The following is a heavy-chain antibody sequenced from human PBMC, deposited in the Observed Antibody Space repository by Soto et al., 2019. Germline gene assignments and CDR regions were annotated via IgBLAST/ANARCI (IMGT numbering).Heavy chain of an antibody. CDR2: ISSSSSYI. V-gene: IGHV3-21*01. CDR3: ARGAVAADDFDI. CDR1: GIIFSGYG. Sequence: GGSLRLSCAASGIIFSGYGMHWVRQAPGKGLEWVSSISSSSSYIYYADSVKGRFTISRDNAKNSLYLQMNSLRAEDTAVYYCARGAVAADDFDIWGQGTMVTVAS. D-gene: IGHD6-19*01. J-gene: IGHJ3*02.